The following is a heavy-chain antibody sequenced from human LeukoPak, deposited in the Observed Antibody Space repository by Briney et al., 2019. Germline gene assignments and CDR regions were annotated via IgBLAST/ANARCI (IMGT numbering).Heavy chain of an antibody. Sequence: GGSLRLSCEASGFSFRASSVNWVRQAPGKGLEWLAYIANDDDTTFYADSVTGRFTLSKDKAKNLVYLQMNSLRDDDTAVYYCAKIKGPSLSTCYMDVWGSGTTVTVSS. CDR1: GFSFRASS. J-gene: IGHJ6*03. CDR3: AKIKGPSLSTCYMDV. D-gene: IGHD2/OR15-2a*01. V-gene: IGHV3-48*02. CDR2: IANDDDTT.